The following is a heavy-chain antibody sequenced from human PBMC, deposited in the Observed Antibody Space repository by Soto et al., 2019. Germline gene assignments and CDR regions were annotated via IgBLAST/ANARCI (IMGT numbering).Heavy chain of an antibody. Sequence: ASETLSLTCAVSGGSTRHSSYFWGWIRQPPGKGLEWIASVYYSGTPYYNPSLKSRVTISIATSKTQVSLKLSSVTAADTAVYYCARGPSADKIDFWGQGTLVTVSS. V-gene: IGHV4-39*01. D-gene: IGHD3-3*01. CDR2: VYYSGTP. CDR1: GGSTRHSSYF. CDR3: ARGPSADKIDF. J-gene: IGHJ4*02.